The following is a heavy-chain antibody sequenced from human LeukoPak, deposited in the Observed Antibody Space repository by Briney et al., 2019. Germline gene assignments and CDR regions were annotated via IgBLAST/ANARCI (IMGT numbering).Heavy chain of an antibody. V-gene: IGHV3-30-3*01. CDR2: ISYDGSNK. Sequence: GRSLRLCCAASGFTFSSYAMHWVRQASGKGLEWVAVISYDGSNKYYADSVKGRFTISRDNSKNTLYLQMNSLRAEDTAVYYCARAAQKVVVVAGNAFDIWGQGTMVTVSS. CDR1: GFTFSSYA. J-gene: IGHJ3*02. D-gene: IGHD2-15*01. CDR3: ARAAQKVVVVAGNAFDI.